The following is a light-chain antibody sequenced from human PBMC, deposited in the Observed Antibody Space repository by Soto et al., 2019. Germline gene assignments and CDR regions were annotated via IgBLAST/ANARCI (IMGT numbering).Light chain of an antibody. CDR2: SAS. Sequence: DIQMTQSPSSVSASVGDRVTITCQASQDISTWLAWYQQKPGKAPKLLIYSASSLQTGVPSTFSGRGSGTDFTLTISSLQPGDFATYYCQQANSFPWTFGQGTKVEIK. CDR3: QQANSFPWT. CDR1: QDISTW. J-gene: IGKJ1*01. V-gene: IGKV1-12*01.